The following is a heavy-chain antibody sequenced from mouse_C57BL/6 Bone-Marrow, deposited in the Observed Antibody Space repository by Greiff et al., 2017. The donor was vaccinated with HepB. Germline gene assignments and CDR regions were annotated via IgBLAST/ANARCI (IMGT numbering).Heavy chain of an antibody. D-gene: IGHD1-1*01. V-gene: IGHV1-50*01. CDR1: GYTFTSYW. CDR3: ARSGEFFSIYYYGSSYVDY. J-gene: IGHJ2*01. Sequence: QVQLQQPGAELVKPGASVKLSCKASGYTFTSYWMQWVKQRPGQGLEWIGEIDPSDSYTNYNQKFKGKATLTVDTSSSTAYMQLSSLTSEVSAVYYCARSGEFFSIYYYGSSYVDYWGQGTTLTVSS. CDR2: IDPSDSYT.